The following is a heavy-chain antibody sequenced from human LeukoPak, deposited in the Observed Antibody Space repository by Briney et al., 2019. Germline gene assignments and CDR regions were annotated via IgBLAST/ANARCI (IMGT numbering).Heavy chain of an antibody. Sequence: GSLRLSCAASGFTFSSYAMHWVRQAPGKGLEWVAVISYDGSNKYYADSVKGRFTISRDNSKNTLYLQMNSLRAEDTAVYYCARAHSSGYYYTGYWGQGTLVTVSS. J-gene: IGHJ4*02. CDR2: ISYDGSNK. CDR3: ARAHSSGYYYTGY. CDR1: GFTFSSYA. V-gene: IGHV3-30-3*01. D-gene: IGHD3-22*01.